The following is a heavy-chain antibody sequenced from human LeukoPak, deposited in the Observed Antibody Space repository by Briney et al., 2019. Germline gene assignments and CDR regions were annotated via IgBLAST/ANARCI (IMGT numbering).Heavy chain of an antibody. Sequence: SQTLSLTCTVSGGSISSTNYYWGWIRQPPGKGLEWIGTIYYNGTTYYNPSLKSRVTISVDTSKNQFSLKLSSVTAADTAVYYCARNGFWQLAGYFDYWGQGTLVTVSS. CDR1: GGSISSTNYY. CDR2: IYYNGTT. J-gene: IGHJ4*02. CDR3: ARNGFWQLAGYFDY. V-gene: IGHV4-39*01. D-gene: IGHD6-13*01.